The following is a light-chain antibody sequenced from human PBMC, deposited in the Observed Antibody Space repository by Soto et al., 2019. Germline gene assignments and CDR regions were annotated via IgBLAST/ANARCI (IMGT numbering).Light chain of an antibody. V-gene: IGKV1-5*01. CDR1: QSVGSW. CDR3: QQYNSYSRT. Sequence: DIQMTQSPSTRSASVGDRVSITCRASQSVGSWLAWYQQKPGKAPKFLIYDASSLESGVPSRFSGSGSGTEFTLTITSLQPDDFATYYCQQYNSYSRTFGQGTKVEIK. J-gene: IGKJ1*01. CDR2: DAS.